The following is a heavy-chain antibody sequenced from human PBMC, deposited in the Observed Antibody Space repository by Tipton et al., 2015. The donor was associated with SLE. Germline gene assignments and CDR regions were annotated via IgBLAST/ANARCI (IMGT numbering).Heavy chain of an antibody. J-gene: IGHJ3*02. D-gene: IGHD3-10*01. CDR2: IYTSGST. CDR3: ARDSAGGGDI. V-gene: IGHV4-61*02. Sequence: TLSLTCTVSGGSISSGSYYWSWIRQPAGKGLEWIGRIYTSGSTNYTPSLKSRVTISVDTSKNRFSLKLSSVPAADTAVYYCARDSAGGGDIWGQGTMVTVSS. CDR1: GGSISSGSYY.